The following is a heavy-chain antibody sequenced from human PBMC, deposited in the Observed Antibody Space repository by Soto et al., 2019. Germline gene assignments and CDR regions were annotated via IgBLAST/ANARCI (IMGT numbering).Heavy chain of an antibody. CDR1: GFTFSSYG. CDR2: IWYDGSNK. CDR3: AREFGGYSYGCVGY. Sequence: QVQLVESGGGVVQPGRSLRLSCAASGFTFSSYGMHWVRQAPGKGLEWVAVIWYDGSNKYYADSVKGRFTISRDNSKNTLYLQMNSLRAEDTAVYYCAREFGGYSYGCVGYWGQGTLVTVSS. J-gene: IGHJ4*02. V-gene: IGHV3-33*01. D-gene: IGHD5-18*01.